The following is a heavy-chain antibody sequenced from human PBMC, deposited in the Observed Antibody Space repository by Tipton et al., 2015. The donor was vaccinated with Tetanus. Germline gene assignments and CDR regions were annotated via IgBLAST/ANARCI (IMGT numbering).Heavy chain of an antibody. D-gene: IGHD6-13*01. V-gene: IGHV3-43*01. Sequence: SLRLSCAASGFTFDDYTMHWVRQAPGKGLEWVSLIRWNGGGTHYADSVKGRFTVSRDNSKNSLYLQMNSLRTEDTALYYCATKSAPGRRNYYWGQVTLVTVSS. CDR2: IRWNGGGT. CDR1: GFTFDDYT. CDR3: ATKSAPGRRNYY. J-gene: IGHJ4*02.